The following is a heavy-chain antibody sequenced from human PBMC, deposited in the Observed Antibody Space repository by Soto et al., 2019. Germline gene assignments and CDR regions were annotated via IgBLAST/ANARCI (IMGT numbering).Heavy chain of an antibody. CDR2: ISSYNGDR. Sequence: GASVKVSCKASGYTFTSNGITCVLQSPVQGLEWMGWISSYNGDRKYAQRLQGRVTMTTDTSTNTVYMELRSLRSDDTAVYYCARLRIAAAGTSYYFDYWGQGTLVTVSS. J-gene: IGHJ4*02. CDR3: ARLRIAAAGTSYYFDY. D-gene: IGHD6-13*01. CDR1: GYTFTSNG. V-gene: IGHV1-18*04.